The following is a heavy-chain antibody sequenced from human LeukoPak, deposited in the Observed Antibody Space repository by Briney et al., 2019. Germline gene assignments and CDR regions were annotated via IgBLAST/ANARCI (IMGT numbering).Heavy chain of an antibody. CDR1: KYTFTNYD. Sequence: ASVNVSCKASKYTFTNYDINWVRQATGQGLEWMGWINPNSGNTGYTQKFQGRVTMTRNTSLNTAFMELISLKSEDTAIYYCARSLGTYWGKDFLNWFDPWGQGTLVTVSS. D-gene: IGHD3-16*01. CDR2: INPNSGNT. CDR3: ARSLGTYWGKDFLNWFDP. J-gene: IGHJ5*02. V-gene: IGHV1-8*01.